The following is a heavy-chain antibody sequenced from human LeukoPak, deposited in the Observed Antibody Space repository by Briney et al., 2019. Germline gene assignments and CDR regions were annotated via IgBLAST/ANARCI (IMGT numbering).Heavy chain of an antibody. Sequence: RASVKVSCKASGYTFTSYDINWVRQATGQGLEWMGWMNPNSGNTGYAQKFQGRVTITRNTSISTAYMELSSLRSEDTAVYYCVRDRTKYCSSTSCPLDYWGQGTLVAVSS. CDR1: GYTFTSYD. D-gene: IGHD2-2*01. CDR2: MNPNSGNT. CDR3: VRDRTKYCSSTSCPLDY. J-gene: IGHJ4*02. V-gene: IGHV1-8*03.